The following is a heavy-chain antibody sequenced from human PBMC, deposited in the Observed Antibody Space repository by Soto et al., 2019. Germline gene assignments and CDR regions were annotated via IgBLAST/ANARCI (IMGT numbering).Heavy chain of an antibody. Sequence: GESLKISCKGSGYSFTSYWIGWVRQMPEKGLEWMGIISPGDSDTRYSPSFQGQVTISADKSISTDYLQWSSLKASDTAMYYCARQRGVDDYGMDVWGQGTTVTVSS. CDR2: ISPGDSDT. CDR1: GYSFTSYW. D-gene: IGHD2-8*02. CDR3: ARQRGVDDYGMDV. J-gene: IGHJ6*02. V-gene: IGHV5-51*01.